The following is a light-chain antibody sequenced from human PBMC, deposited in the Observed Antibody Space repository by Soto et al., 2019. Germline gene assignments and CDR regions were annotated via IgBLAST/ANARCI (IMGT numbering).Light chain of an antibody. Sequence: QPVLTQSPSASASLGASVKLTCTLSSGHSSYAIAWHQQQPEKGPRYLLKLNSDGSHSKGDGIPDRFPGSSSGAERYLTISSLQSEDEADYSCQTWGTGIQVFGGGTKVTVL. CDR2: LNSDGSH. CDR3: QTWGTGIQV. CDR1: SGHSSYA. J-gene: IGLJ3*02. V-gene: IGLV4-69*01.